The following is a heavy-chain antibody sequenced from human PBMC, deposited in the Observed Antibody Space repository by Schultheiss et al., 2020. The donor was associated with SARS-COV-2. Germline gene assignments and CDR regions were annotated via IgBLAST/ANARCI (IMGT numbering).Heavy chain of an antibody. CDR2: IYYSGST. V-gene: IGHV4-31*11. D-gene: IGHD3-3*01. CDR1: GGSFSGYY. Sequence: SQTLSLTCAVYGGSFSGYYWSWIRQHPGKGLEWIGYIYYSGSTYYNPSLKSRVTISVDTSKNQFSLKLSSVTAADTAVYYCARDPVGTIFGVVINGYYGMDVWGQGTTVTVSS. CDR3: ARDPVGTIFGVVINGYYGMDV. J-gene: IGHJ6*02.